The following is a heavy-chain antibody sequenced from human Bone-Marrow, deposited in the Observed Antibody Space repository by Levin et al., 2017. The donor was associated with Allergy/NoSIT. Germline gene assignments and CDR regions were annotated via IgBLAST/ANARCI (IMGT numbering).Heavy chain of an antibody. D-gene: IGHD1-26*01. CDR3: ARWPTRGELRLAFDI. J-gene: IGHJ3*02. CDR1: GFTVSSNY. V-gene: IGHV3-53*01. Sequence: QAGGSLRLSCAASGFTVSSNYMSWVRQAPGKGLEWVSVIYSGGSTYYADSVKGRFTISRDNSKNTLYLQMNSLRAEDTAVYYCARWPTRGELRLAFDIWGQGTMVTVSS. CDR2: IYSGGST.